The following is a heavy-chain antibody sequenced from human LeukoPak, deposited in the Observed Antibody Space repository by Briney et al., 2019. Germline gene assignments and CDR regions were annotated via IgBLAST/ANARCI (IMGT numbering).Heavy chain of an antibody. J-gene: IGHJ4*02. D-gene: IGHD2/OR15-2a*01. CDR1: GFIFSSYA. V-gene: IGHV3-23*01. CDR3: AKYSDSTGAHYFDY. Sequence: GGSLRLSCAASGFIFSSYAMAWVRQAPWKGLEWVSTISGSGANTYYADSVKGRFTISRDNSKNTLSLQMNSLRVEDTALYYCAKYSDSTGAHYFDYWGQGTLVTVSS. CDR2: ISGSGANT.